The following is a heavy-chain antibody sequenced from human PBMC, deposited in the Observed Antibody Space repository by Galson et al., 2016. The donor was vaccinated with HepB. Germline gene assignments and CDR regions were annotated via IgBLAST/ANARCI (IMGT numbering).Heavy chain of an antibody. Sequence: SLRLSCAASGFTVSSNYTTWVRQAPGKGLEWVSSIYSGDRTYYADSVKGRFTISRHNSKNTLYLQMNSLRTEDTAVYYCVRSAYSGSYFDYWGQGTLVTVSS. D-gene: IGHD1-26*01. CDR1: GFTVSSNY. CDR2: IYSGDRT. CDR3: VRSAYSGSYFDY. V-gene: IGHV3-53*04. J-gene: IGHJ4*02.